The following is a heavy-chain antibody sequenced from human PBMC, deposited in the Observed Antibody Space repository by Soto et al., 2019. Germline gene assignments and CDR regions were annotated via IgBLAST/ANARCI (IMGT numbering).Heavy chain of an antibody. CDR3: TTDVSPHYYGSGSYYYYGMDV. D-gene: IGHD3-10*01. V-gene: IGHV3-15*01. CDR1: GFTFSNAW. Sequence: GGSLRLSCAASGFTFSNAWMSWVRQAPGKGLEWVGRIKSKTDGGTTDYAAPVKGRFTISRDDSKNTLYLQMNSLKTEDTAVYYCTTDVSPHYYGSGSYYYYGMDVWGQGTTVTVSS. J-gene: IGHJ6*02. CDR2: IKSKTDGGTT.